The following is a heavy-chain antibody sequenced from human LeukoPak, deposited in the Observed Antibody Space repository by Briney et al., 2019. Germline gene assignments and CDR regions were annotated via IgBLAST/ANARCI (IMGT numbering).Heavy chain of an antibody. CDR3: ARPHSSGSFDY. Sequence: PGGSLRLSCAASGFTFSSYWMHWVRQAPGKGLLWVSRINTDGSSTIYADSVKGRFTIPRDNAKNTLFLQMSSLRAEDTAVYYCARPHSSGSFDYWGQGTLVTVSS. CDR2: INTDGSST. V-gene: IGHV3-74*01. J-gene: IGHJ4*02. CDR1: GFTFSSYW. D-gene: IGHD3-22*01.